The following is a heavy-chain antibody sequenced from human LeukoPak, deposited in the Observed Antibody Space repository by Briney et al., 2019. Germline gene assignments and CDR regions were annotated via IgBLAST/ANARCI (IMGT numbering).Heavy chain of an antibody. Sequence: GGSPRLSCAASGFTFSGYWMTWVRQAPGKGLEWVANIKQDGSEKYYVDSVKGRFTISRDNAKNSLSLQMNNLRAEDTAMYYCARGMRGLEYWGQGTLVTVSS. V-gene: IGHV3-7*01. CDR2: IKQDGSEK. J-gene: IGHJ4*02. D-gene: IGHD3/OR15-3a*01. CDR1: GFTFSGYW. CDR3: ARGMRGLEY.